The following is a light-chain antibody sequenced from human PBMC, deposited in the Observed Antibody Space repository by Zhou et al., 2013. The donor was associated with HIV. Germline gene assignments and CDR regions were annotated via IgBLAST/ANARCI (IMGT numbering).Light chain of an antibody. CDR2: GAS. CDR1: QSVSSSY. V-gene: IGKV3D-20*02. J-gene: IGKJ4*01. CDR3: QQRFRWPLT. Sequence: EIVLTQSPDTLSLSPGERATLSCRASQSVSSSYLAWYQQKPGQAPRLLIYGASSRATGIPDRFSGSGSGTDFTLTISRLEPEDCAIYFCQQRFRWPLTFGGGTRVEI.